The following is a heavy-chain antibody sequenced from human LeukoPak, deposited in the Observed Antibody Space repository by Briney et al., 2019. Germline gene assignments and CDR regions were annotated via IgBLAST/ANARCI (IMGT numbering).Heavy chain of an antibody. D-gene: IGHD6-13*01. V-gene: IGHV3-21*01. CDR2: ISTRDTFI. J-gene: IGHJ4*02. CDR1: GFTFSTYS. CDR3: ADSIAAAGTPFDY. Sequence: GGSLRLSCEASGFTFSTYSMAWVRQTPGEGLEWLSSISTRDTFINYADSVKGRFTISRDNANNSLFLQMTSLRAEDTAVYYCADSIAAAGTPFDYWGQGTLVTVSS.